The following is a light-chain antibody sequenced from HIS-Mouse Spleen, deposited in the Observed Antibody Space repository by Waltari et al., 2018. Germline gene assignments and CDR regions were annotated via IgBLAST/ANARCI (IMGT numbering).Light chain of an antibody. CDR1: SRDVGSYTL. CDR2: EGS. J-gene: IGLJ3*02. CDR3: CSYAGSSTL. Sequence: QSALTQPASVSGSPGQSITIPCPGTSRDVGSYTLVSWYQQHPGKAPKLMIYEGSKRPSGVSNRFSGSKSGNTASLTISGLQAEDEADYYCCSYAGSSTLFGGGTKLTVL. V-gene: IGLV2-23*01.